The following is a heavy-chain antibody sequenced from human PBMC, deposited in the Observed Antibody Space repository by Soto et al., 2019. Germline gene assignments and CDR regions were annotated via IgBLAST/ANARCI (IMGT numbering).Heavy chain of an antibody. CDR3: ARWVKQQLVKGYGMDV. J-gene: IGHJ6*02. D-gene: IGHD6-13*01. V-gene: IGHV4-31*03. CDR2: IYYSGST. Sequence: QVQLQESGPGLVKPSQTLSLTCTVSGGSISSGGYYWSWIRQHPGKGLEWIGYIYYSGSTYYNPSLKSRVTISVDTSKNQFSLKLSSVTAADTAVYYCARWVKQQLVKGYGMDVWGQGTTVTVSS. CDR1: GGSISSGGYY.